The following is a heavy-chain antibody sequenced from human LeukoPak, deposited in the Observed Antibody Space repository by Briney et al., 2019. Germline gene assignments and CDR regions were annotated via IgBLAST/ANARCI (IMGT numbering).Heavy chain of an antibody. CDR3: VKGGSSSHNWFDP. J-gene: IGHJ5*02. CDR1: GFTFRDFG. Sequence: PGGSLRLSCAASGFTFRDFGTHWVRQAPGKGLEWVAFIRNDGSKDYYPDSVKGRFTISRDNSRTTLYLQMHSLRIEDTAVYYCVKGGSSSHNWFDPWGQGILVTVSS. CDR2: IRNDGSKD. D-gene: IGHD6-13*01. V-gene: IGHV3-30*02.